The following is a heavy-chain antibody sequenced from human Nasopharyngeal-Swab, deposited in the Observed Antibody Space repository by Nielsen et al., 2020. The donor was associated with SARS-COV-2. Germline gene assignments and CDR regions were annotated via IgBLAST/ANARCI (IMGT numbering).Heavy chain of an antibody. J-gene: IGHJ4*02. Sequence: GGSLRLSCTASGFTFGDYAMSWFRQAPGKGLEWVGFIRSTAYSGTTAYAASVKDRFTISRDNSKSIAYLQMNSLKTEDTALYYCTTDFYFDYWGQGTLVTVSS. V-gene: IGHV3-49*03. CDR3: TTDFYFDY. CDR1: GFTFGDYA. CDR2: IRSTAYSGTT.